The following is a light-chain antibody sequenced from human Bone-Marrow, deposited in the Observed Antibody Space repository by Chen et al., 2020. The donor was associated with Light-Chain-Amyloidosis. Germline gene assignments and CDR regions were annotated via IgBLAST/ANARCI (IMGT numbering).Light chain of an antibody. CDR2: WDT. J-gene: IGLJ2*01. V-gene: IGLV3-25*03. CDR1: DLPTKY. CDR3: QSADSSGTYEVI. Sequence: SYELTQPPSVSVSPGQTARITCSGDDLPTKYAYWYQQKPGQAPVLVIHWDTERPSGISERVSGSSSGTTATLTISGVQAEDEADYHCQSADSSGTYEVIFGGGTKLTVL.